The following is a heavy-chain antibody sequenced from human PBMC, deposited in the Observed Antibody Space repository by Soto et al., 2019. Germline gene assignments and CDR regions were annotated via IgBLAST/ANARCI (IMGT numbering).Heavy chain of an antibody. CDR1: GFTFSSYA. Sequence: GGSLRLSCAASGFTFSSYAMSWVRQAPGKGLEWVSAISGSGGSTYYADSVKGRLTISRDNSKNTLYLQMNSLRAEDTAVYYCAKAYYDFWSGYWYFDYWGQGTLVTVSS. V-gene: IGHV3-23*01. J-gene: IGHJ4*02. CDR2: ISGSGGST. D-gene: IGHD3-3*01. CDR3: AKAYYDFWSGYWYFDY.